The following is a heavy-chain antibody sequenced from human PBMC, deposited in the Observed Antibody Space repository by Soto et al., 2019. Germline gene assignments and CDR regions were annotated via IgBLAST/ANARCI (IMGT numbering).Heavy chain of an antibody. D-gene: IGHD2-15*01. J-gene: IGHJ4*02. CDR2: ISDSDGST. Sequence: EVQLLESGGGLVQPGGSLTLSCAASGFTFSTYAMTWVRQAPGKGLEWVSTISDSDGSTYYADSVKGRFTISRDNSKNTVYLQMNSLRAEYTAVYYCAKEVVGGWYYFDYWGQGTLVTVSS. V-gene: IGHV3-23*01. CDR1: GFTFSTYA. CDR3: AKEVVGGWYYFDY.